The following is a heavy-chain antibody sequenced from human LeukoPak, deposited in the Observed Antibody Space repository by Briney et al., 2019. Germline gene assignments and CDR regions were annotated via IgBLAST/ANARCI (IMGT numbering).Heavy chain of an antibody. Sequence: ASVKVSCKASGYTFTSYYMHWVRQAPGQELEWMGIINPSGGSTSYAQKFQGRVTMTWDTSTSTVYMELSSLRSEDTAVYYCARTRDGYTYAFDIWGQGTMVTVSS. CDR3: ARTRDGYTYAFDI. D-gene: IGHD5-24*01. CDR2: INPSGGST. V-gene: IGHV1-46*03. CDR1: GYTFTSYY. J-gene: IGHJ3*02.